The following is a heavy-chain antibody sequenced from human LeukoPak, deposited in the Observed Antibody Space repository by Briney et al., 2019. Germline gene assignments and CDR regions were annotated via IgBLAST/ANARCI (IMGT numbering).Heavy chain of an antibody. Sequence: SETLSLTCTVSGGSISSYYWSWVRQPPGKGLEWIGYIYHSGSTNYNPSLKSRVTISVDTSKNQFSLKLSSVTAADTAAYYCARYSYGGYYFDYWGQGTLVTVSS. V-gene: IGHV4-59*01. CDR1: GGSISSYY. CDR3: ARYSYGGYYFDY. J-gene: IGHJ4*02. D-gene: IGHD5-18*01. CDR2: IYHSGST.